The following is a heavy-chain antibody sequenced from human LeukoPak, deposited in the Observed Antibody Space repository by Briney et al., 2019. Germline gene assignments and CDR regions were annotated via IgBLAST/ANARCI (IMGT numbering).Heavy chain of an antibody. J-gene: IGHJ4*02. CDR1: GFIFTDYA. V-gene: IGHV3-23*01. D-gene: IGHD3-10*01. CDR3: ARSGLATCHY. Sequence: GGFLRLSCRASGFIFTDYAMSWVRQAPGKGLEWVSSINNGGGGTFFADSVKGRFTISRDDSRGMVYLQMNSLSAEDTAVYYCARSGLATCHYWGQGTLVTVSS. CDR2: INNGGGGT.